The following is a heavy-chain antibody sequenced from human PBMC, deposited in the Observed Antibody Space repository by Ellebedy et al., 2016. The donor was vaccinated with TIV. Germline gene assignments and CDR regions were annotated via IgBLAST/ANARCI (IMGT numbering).Heavy chain of an antibody. D-gene: IGHD3-10*01. CDR3: AREKSGSYYFDY. CDR2: IYTGGST. V-gene: IGHV3-53*01. CDR1: GFTVSSNY. Sequence: GGSLRLSXAASGFTVSSNYMSWVRQAPGKGLEWVSVIYTGGSTYYADSVKGRFIISRDNSKDTLYLQMNSLRAEDTAVYYCAREKSGSYYFDYWGQGTLVTVSS. J-gene: IGHJ4*02.